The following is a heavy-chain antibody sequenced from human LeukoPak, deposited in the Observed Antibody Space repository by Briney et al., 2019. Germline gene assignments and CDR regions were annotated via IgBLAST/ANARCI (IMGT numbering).Heavy chain of an antibody. CDR1: GGSFSSYY. CDR2: XXRSGNS. V-gene: IGHV4-34*01. D-gene: IGHD6-13*01. Sequence: SETLSLTCAVYGGSFSSYYWSWXXXXXXXXXXXXXXXXRSGNSNYNPSLKSRVTISVDTSKNQISLKLSSVTAADTAVYYCARKIYRGLRAAAAGFFDSWGQGTLVTVSS. CDR3: ARKIYRGLRAAAAGFFDS. J-gene: IGHJ4*02.